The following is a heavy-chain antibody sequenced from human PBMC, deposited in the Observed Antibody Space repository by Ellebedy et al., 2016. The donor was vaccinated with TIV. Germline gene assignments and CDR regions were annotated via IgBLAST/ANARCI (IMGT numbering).Heavy chain of an antibody. J-gene: IGHJ6*02. D-gene: IGHD3-10*01. CDR3: AAWFGESSYYYYYGMDV. CDR2: ISGSGDNT. Sequence: GESLKISCAASGFTFSSYAMSWVRQAPGKGLEWVSGISGSGDNTYYADSVKGRFSISRDNSKNTLYLQMDSLRAEDTAVYYCAAWFGESSYYYYYGMDVWGQGTTVTVSS. CDR1: GFTFSSYA. V-gene: IGHV3-23*01.